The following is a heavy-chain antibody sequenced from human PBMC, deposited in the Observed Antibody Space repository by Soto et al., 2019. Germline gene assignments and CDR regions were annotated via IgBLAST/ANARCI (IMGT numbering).Heavy chain of an antibody. V-gene: IGHV1-69*01. CDR1: GGTFSSYA. Sequence: QVQLVQSGAEVKKPGSSVKVSCKASGGTFSSYAISWVRQAPGQGLEWMGGIIPIFGTANYAQKFQGRVTITADESTSTAYMELSSLRSEDTAVYYCANHTQDPSGSNRAFDIWGQGTMVTVSS. CDR2: IIPIFGTA. D-gene: IGHD1-26*01. CDR3: ANHTQDPSGSNRAFDI. J-gene: IGHJ3*02.